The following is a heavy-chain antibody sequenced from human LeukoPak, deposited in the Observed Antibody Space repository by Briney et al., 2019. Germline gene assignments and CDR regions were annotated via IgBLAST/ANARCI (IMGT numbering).Heavy chain of an antibody. D-gene: IGHD3-3*01. CDR2: ISHDGSNR. CDR3: ARGPSARFFGVAKGALDI. Sequence: GGSLRLSCAASTFTFSSYVMHWVRQAPGKGLEWVAVISHDGSNRYYADSVKGRFTISRDNSKNTLYLQMNSLRADDTAVYYCARGPSARFFGVAKGALDIWGQGTMVTVSS. V-gene: IGHV3-30*03. CDR1: TFTFSSYV. J-gene: IGHJ3*02.